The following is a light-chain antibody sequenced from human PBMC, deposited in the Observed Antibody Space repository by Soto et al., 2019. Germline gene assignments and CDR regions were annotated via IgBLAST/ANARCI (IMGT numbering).Light chain of an antibody. Sequence: DIQVTQSPSSVSASVGDRVTITCRASQGISSWLAWYQQKPGKAPKLRSYAASSLQRGVPSRVSGSGSGTDVTLTISSLQPEDFATYYCLQDYSYPWTFGQGTKVDIK. J-gene: IGKJ1*01. CDR3: LQDYSYPWT. CDR2: AAS. CDR1: QGISSW. V-gene: IGKV1-12*01.